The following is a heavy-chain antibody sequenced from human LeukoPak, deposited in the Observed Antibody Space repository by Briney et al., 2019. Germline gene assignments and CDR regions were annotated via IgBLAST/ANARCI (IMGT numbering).Heavy chain of an antibody. V-gene: IGHV3-23*01. CDR1: GFTFSNNA. CDR2: ISSSGDNT. Sequence: GGSLRLSCAASGFTFSNNAMSWVRQAPGKGLEWVSSISSSGDNTHYADSVKGRFTISRDNSKDTLYLQMNTLRAEDTAIYYCARRGWLVNFDYWGQGTLVTVSS. D-gene: IGHD6-19*01. J-gene: IGHJ4*02. CDR3: ARRGWLVNFDY.